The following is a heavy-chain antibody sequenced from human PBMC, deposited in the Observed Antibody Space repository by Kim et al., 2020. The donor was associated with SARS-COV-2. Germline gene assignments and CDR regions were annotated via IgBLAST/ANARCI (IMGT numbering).Heavy chain of an antibody. D-gene: IGHD3-9*01. Sequence: SETLSLTCTVSGGSISSSSYYWGWIRQPPGKGLEWIGSIYYSGSTYYNPSLKSRVTISVDTSKNQFSLKLSSVTAADTAVYYCASLCRGDYDILTGYYNVGCGFDPWGQGTLVTVSS. CDR3: ASLCRGDYDILTGYYNVGCGFDP. V-gene: IGHV4-39*01. CDR1: GGSISSSSYY. CDR2: IYYSGST. J-gene: IGHJ5*02.